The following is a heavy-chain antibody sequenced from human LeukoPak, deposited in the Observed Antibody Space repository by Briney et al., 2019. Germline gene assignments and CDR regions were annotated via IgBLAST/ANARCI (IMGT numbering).Heavy chain of an antibody. Sequence: GASVKVSCKASGGTFSSYAISWVRQAPGQGLEWMGGIIPIFGTANYAQKFQGRVTITADESTSTAYMELSSLRSEDTAVYYCASRENRGLWDGAVAFDIWGQGTMVTVSS. D-gene: IGHD3-16*01. V-gene: IGHV1-69*13. CDR2: IIPIFGTA. CDR1: GGTFSSYA. CDR3: ASRENRGLWDGAVAFDI. J-gene: IGHJ3*02.